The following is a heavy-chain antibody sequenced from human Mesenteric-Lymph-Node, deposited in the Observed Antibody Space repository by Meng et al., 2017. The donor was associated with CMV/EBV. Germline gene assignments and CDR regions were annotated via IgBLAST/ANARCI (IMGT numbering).Heavy chain of an antibody. CDR1: GGSFSGYY. V-gene: IGHV4-34*01. Sequence: QVKLQQWGGGLLKPSGTLSLAVAVYGGSFSGYYWSWIRQPPGKGLEWIGEINHSGSTNYNPSLKSRVTISVDTSKNQFSLKLSSVTAADTAVYYCARHQRWLKSEGGFNYWGQGTLVTVSS. CDR3: ARHQRWLKSEGGFNY. D-gene: IGHD4-23*01. J-gene: IGHJ4*02. CDR2: INHSGST.